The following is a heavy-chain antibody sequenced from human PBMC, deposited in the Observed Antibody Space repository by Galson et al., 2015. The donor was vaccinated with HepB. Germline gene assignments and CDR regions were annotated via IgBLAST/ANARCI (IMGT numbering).Heavy chain of an antibody. V-gene: IGHV1-69*04. Sequence: SVKVSCKASGGTFSSYAISWVRQAPGQGLEWMGRIIPILGIANYAQKFQGRVTITADKSTSTAYMELSSLRSEDTAVYYCAREWGYGSGTYWGQGTLVTVSS. J-gene: IGHJ4*02. CDR2: IIPILGIA. CDR1: GGTFSSYA. D-gene: IGHD3-10*01. CDR3: AREWGYGSGTY.